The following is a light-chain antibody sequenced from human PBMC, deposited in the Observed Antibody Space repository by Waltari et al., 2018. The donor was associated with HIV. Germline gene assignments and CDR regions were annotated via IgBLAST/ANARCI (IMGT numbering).Light chain of an antibody. CDR1: QSISSY. CDR3: QQHSNCPLIT. J-gene: IGKJ3*01. V-gene: IGKV3-11*01. CDR2: AAS. Sequence: VLTQSPVTLSLSPGERATLSCRAIQSISSYLACYQHKPGQAPRLLIYAASNRASGIPARFSGSGSGTDFTLTISSLEPEDFAFYYCQQHSNCPLITFGPGTKVDVK.